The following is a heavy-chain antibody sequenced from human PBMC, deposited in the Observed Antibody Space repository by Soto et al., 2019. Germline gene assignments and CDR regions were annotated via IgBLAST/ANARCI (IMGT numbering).Heavy chain of an antibody. J-gene: IGHJ4*02. CDR1: GYIFINYY. D-gene: IGHD3-3*01. CDR3: ARERRITIFGAAKKPNWVYDY. CDR2: INPNGGST. V-gene: IGHV1-46*01. Sequence: GASVKVSCKASGYIFINYYIDWVRQAPGQGLEWIGIINPNGGSTNYAQKFRGRVTLARDTSTSTVYMELSSLRSEDTAVYYCARERRITIFGAAKKPNWVYDYWGQGTLVTVSS.